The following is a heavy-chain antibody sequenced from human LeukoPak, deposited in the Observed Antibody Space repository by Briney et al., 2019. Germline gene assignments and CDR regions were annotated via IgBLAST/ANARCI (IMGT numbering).Heavy chain of an antibody. Sequence: SVKVSCKASGGTFSSYAISWVRQAPGQGLEWMGGIIPIFGTANYAQRFQGRVTITTDESTSTAYMELSSLRSEDTAVYYCARDEPAAITGGGWFDPWGQGTLVTVSS. D-gene: IGHD2-2*02. CDR1: GGTFSSYA. CDR2: IIPIFGTA. CDR3: ARDEPAAITGGGWFDP. J-gene: IGHJ5*02. V-gene: IGHV1-69*05.